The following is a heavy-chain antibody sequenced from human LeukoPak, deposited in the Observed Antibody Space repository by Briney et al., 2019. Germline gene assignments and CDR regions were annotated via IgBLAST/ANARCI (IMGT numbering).Heavy chain of an antibody. J-gene: IGHJ4*02. CDR3: ARIYYDSSGYYHNIDY. V-gene: IGHV3-21*04. CDR2: ISSSSSYI. Sequence: GGSLRLSCAASGFTFSSYSMNWVRQAPGKGLEWVSSISSSSSYIYYADSVKGRFTISRDNAKNSLYLQMNSLRAEDTAVYYCARIYYDSSGYYHNIDYWGQGTLVTVSS. D-gene: IGHD3-22*01. CDR1: GFTFSSYS.